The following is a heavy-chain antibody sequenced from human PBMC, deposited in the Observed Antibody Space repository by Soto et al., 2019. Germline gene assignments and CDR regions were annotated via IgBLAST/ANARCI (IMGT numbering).Heavy chain of an antibody. Sequence: QVQLVQSGAEVKKPGSLVKVSCKASGGTFSSYAISWVRQAPGQGLEWMGGIIPIFGTANYAQKFQGRVTITADESTSTAYMELSSLRSEDTAVYYCARSYDSSGYYYVGYYYGMDVWGQGTTVTVSS. D-gene: IGHD3-22*01. J-gene: IGHJ6*02. CDR1: GGTFSSYA. CDR2: IIPIFGTA. CDR3: ARSYDSSGYYYVGYYYGMDV. V-gene: IGHV1-69*01.